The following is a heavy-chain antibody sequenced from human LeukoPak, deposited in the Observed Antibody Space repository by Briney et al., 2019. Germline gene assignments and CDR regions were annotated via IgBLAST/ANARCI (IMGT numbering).Heavy chain of an antibody. J-gene: IGHJ4*02. CDR1: GFTFSGYW. CDR3: ARDPSRRYTYGYGDS. Sequence: GGSLRLSCAASGFTFSGYWMNWVRQPPGKGQEWVANIKQDGSEKYYVDSVKGRFTISRDNARSSLYLQMNSLRAEDTGLYYCARDPSRRYTYGYGDSWGPGTLVTVSS. CDR2: IKQDGSEK. V-gene: IGHV3-7*01. D-gene: IGHD5-18*01.